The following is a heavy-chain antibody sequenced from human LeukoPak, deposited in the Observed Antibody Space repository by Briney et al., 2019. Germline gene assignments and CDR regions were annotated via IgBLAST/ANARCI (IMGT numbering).Heavy chain of an antibody. CDR1: GYTYTHYE. V-gene: IGHV1-8*01. J-gene: IGHJ4*02. D-gene: IGHD3-22*01. Sequence: GASVKVSCKPSGYTYTHYEINGGRQATGQGLEWMGWMNPSSGKTGYAQKFQGRVTMTRNTSISTAFMELSSLRSEDTAVYYCASFSGYSIWGQGTPVTVSS. CDR3: ASFSGYSI. CDR2: MNPSSGKT.